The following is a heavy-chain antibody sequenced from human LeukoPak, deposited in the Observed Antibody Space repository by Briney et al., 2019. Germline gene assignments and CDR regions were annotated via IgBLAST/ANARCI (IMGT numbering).Heavy chain of an antibody. CDR3: ARGGADYYYYYMDV. Sequence: GASVKVSCKASGYTFTGYYMHWVRQAPGQGLEWMGWINPNSGGTNYAQKFQGRVTMTRDTSISTAYMELSRPRSDDTAVYYCARGGADYYYYYMDVWGKGTTVTVSS. D-gene: IGHD1-26*01. J-gene: IGHJ6*03. V-gene: IGHV1-2*02. CDR2: INPNSGGT. CDR1: GYTFTGYY.